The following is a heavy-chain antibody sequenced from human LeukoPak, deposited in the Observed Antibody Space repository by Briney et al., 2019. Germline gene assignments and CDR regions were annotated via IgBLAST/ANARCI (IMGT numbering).Heavy chain of an antibody. D-gene: IGHD6-13*01. CDR1: GYTFTGYY. CDR2: INPNSGGT. J-gene: IGHJ5*02. V-gene: IGHV1-2*02. Sequence: GASVKVSCKASGYTFTGYYMHWVRQAPGQGLEWMGWINPNSGGTNYAQKFRGRVTMTRDTSLSTAYMELSRLRSDDTALYYCATMGISTAGPSRFDPWGQGTLVTVSS. CDR3: ATMGISTAGPSRFDP.